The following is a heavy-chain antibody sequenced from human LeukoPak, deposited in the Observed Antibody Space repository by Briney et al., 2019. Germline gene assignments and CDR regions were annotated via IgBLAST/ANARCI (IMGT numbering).Heavy chain of an antibody. J-gene: IGHJ6*02. CDR2: ISYDGSNK. Sequence: QPGRSLRLSCAASGFTFSSYAMHWVRQAPGKGLEWVAVISYDGSNKYYADPVKGRFTISRDNSKNTLYLQMNSLRAEDTAVYYCARDQTVTTERYDYYYYYGMDVWAKGPRSPSP. CDR1: GFTFSSYA. V-gene: IGHV3-30-3*01. D-gene: IGHD4-11*01. CDR3: ARDQTVTTERYDYYYYYGMDV.